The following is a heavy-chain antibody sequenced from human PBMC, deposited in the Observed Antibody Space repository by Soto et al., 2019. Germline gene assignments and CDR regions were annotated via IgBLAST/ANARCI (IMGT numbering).Heavy chain of an antibody. CDR2: ISGSGGST. V-gene: IGHV3-23*01. D-gene: IGHD3-3*01. J-gene: IGHJ6*04. CDR1: GFTFSSYA. CDR3: AKAKVLRQAGMDV. Sequence: GGSLRLSCAASGFTFSSYAMSWVRQAPGKGLEWVSAISGSGGSTYYADSVKGRLTISRDNSKNTLYLQMNSLRAEDTAVYYCAKAKVLRQAGMDVWGKGNTVTVSS.